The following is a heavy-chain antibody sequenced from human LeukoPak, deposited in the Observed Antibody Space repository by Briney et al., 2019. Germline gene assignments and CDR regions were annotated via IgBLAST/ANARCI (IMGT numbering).Heavy chain of an antibody. CDR1: GGSITSVGYY. J-gene: IGHJ3*02. V-gene: IGHV4-31*03. D-gene: IGHD3-22*01. CDR2: IYYSGNT. Sequence: SETLSLTCTVSGGSITSVGYYWSWIRQHPGKGLEWIGYIYYSGNTYYNPSLKSRVTISLDTSKNQSSLKLSSVTAADTAVYYCGLQSQDYYDSSGYSGNAFDIWGQGTMVTVSS. CDR3: GLQSQDYYDSSGYSGNAFDI.